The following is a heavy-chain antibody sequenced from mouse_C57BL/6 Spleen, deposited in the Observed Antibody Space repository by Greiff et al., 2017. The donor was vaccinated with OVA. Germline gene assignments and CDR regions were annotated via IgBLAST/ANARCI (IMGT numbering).Heavy chain of an antibody. J-gene: IGHJ2*01. V-gene: IGHV1-62-2*01. CDR2: FYPGSGSI. Sequence: LSFPSSFSPFPSSPLPLFPQLSLHFLYWIVFFYPGSGSIKYNEKFKDKATLTADKSSSTVYMELSRLTSEDSAVYFCARHEAGYFDYWGQGTTLTVSS. CDR1: FSPFPSSP. CDR3: ARHEAGYFDY.